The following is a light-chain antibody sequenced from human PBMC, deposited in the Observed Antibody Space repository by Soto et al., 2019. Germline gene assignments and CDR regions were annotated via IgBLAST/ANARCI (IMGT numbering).Light chain of an antibody. Sequence: QSALTQPPSASGSPGQSVTISCTGTSSDVGGYNYVSWYQQHPGKAPRLMVYEVTKRPSGVPARFSGSKSGNTASLTVSWLQAEDEAHYYCCSYAGSRTFVFGGGTKLTVL. J-gene: IGLJ3*02. CDR3: CSYAGSRTFV. CDR2: EVT. CDR1: SSDVGGYNY. V-gene: IGLV2-8*01.